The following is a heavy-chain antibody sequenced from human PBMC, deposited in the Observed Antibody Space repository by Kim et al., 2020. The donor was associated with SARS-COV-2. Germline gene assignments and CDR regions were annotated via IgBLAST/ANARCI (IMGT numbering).Heavy chain of an antibody. D-gene: IGHD6-13*01. V-gene: IGHV3-11*04. Sequence: DAVRGRFTMSRDNAMNALFLQMTSLRAEDTAVYYCARPRFSSSWYSPIDYWGQGTLVTVSS. J-gene: IGHJ4*02. CDR3: ARPRFSSSWYSPIDY.